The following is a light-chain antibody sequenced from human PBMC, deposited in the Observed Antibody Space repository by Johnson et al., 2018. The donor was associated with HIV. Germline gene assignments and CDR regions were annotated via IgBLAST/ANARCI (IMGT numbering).Light chain of an antibody. CDR2: DNN. J-gene: IGLJ1*01. CDR1: SSNIGNNY. Sequence: QSVLTQPPSVSAAPGQKVTISCSGSSSNIGNNYVSWYQQLPGTAPKLLIYDNNKRPSGIPDRFSGYKSGTSATLGITGLQTGDEADYYCGTWDSSLSARYVFGTGTKVTAL. V-gene: IGLV1-51*01. CDR3: GTWDSSLSARYV.